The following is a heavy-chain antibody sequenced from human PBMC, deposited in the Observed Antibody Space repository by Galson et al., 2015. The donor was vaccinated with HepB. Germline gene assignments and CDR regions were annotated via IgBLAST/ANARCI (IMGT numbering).Heavy chain of an antibody. J-gene: IGHJ5*02. D-gene: IGHD3-16*01. CDR3: TTEPYDYVWGT. Sequence: SLRLSCAASGFTFSNAWMNWVRQAPGKGLEWVGRIKSKTDGGTTDYAAPVKGRFTISRDDSKNTLYLQMNSLKTEDTAAYYCTTEPYDYVWGTWGQGTLVTVSS. CDR1: GFTFSNAW. V-gene: IGHV3-15*07. CDR2: IKSKTDGGTT.